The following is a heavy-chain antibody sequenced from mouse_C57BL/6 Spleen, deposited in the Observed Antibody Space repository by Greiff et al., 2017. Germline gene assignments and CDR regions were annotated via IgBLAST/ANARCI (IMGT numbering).Heavy chain of an antibody. Sequence: VQLQQSGAELVRPGASVKLSCKASGYTFTDYYINWVKQRPGQGLEWIARIYPGSGNTYYNEKFKGKATLTAEKSSSTAYMQLSSLTSEDSAVYFCAMYYGSNYAMDYWGQGTSVTVSS. CDR3: AMYYGSNYAMDY. V-gene: IGHV1-76*01. CDR2: IYPGSGNT. J-gene: IGHJ4*01. D-gene: IGHD1-1*01. CDR1: GYTFTDYY.